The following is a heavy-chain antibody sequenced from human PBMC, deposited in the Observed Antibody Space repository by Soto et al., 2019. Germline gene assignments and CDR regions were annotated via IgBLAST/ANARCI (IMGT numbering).Heavy chain of an antibody. Sequence: QVQLVQSGAEVKKPGASVKVSCKASGYTFTSYGISWVRQAPGQGLEWMGWISAYNGNTNYAQKLQGRVTMTTDTSTSTAYMELRSLRSDDTAVYYCARGHHIVVVVAATDDAFDIWGQVTMVTVSS. D-gene: IGHD2-15*01. CDR1: GYTFTSYG. CDR2: ISAYNGNT. J-gene: IGHJ3*02. V-gene: IGHV1-18*01. CDR3: ARGHHIVVVVAATDDAFDI.